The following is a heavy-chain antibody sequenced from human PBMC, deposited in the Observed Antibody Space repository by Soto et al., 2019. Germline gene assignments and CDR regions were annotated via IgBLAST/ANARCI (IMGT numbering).Heavy chain of an antibody. CDR2: IYHSGST. Sequence: SETLSLTCAVSGGSISSGGYSWSWIRQPPGKGLEWIGYIYHSGSTYYNPSLKSRVTISVDRSKNQFSLKLSSVTAADTAVYCCARTMTTEAWFDPWGQGTLVTAPQ. V-gene: IGHV4-30-2*01. CDR3: ARTMTTEAWFDP. J-gene: IGHJ5*02. CDR1: GGSISSGGYS.